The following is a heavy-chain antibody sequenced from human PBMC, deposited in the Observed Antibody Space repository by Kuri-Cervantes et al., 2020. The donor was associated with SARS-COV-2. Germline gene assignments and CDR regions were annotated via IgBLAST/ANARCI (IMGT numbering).Heavy chain of an antibody. J-gene: IGHJ2*01. D-gene: IGHD2-2*01. V-gene: IGHV3-30*03. CDR1: GFTFSNAW. Sequence: GGSLRLSCAASGFTFSNAWMNWVRQAPGKGLEWVAVISYDGTNKYYGDSVRGRFTISRDNSKNTLHLQMNSLRTEDTAVHYCARGALICGSSSCHGDFDLWGRGTLVTVSS. CDR3: ARGALICGSSSCHGDFDL. CDR2: ISYDGTNK.